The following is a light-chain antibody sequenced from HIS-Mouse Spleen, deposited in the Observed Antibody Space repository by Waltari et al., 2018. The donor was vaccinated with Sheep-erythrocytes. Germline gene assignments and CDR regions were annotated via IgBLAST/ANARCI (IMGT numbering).Light chain of an antibody. Sequence: QSALTQPRSVSGSPGQSVTISCTGTSSDVGGYNYVSWYQQHPGKAPKLMIYDVSKLPSRVPHRFAGSKSGNTASLTISGLQAEDEADYYCCSYAGSYNHVFATGTKVTVL. V-gene: IGLV2-11*01. CDR1: SSDVGGYNY. CDR3: CSYAGSYNHV. J-gene: IGLJ1*01. CDR2: DVS.